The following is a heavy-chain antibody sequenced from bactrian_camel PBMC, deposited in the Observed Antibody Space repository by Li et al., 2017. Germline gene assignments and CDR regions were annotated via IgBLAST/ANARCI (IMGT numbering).Heavy chain of an antibody. V-gene: IGHV3S53*01. CDR2: IETSGIA. J-gene: IGHJ4*01. D-gene: IGHD2*01. CDR3: AADLRAPCSLVLPTVAEYEDNY. Sequence: HVQLVESGGGSVQNGGSLRLSCAASGIRYSSYCMGWYRQATGKEREAVATIETSGIADYGDSVRGRFTISNDNTKKTLYLQMNSLKPEDTAMYYCAADLRAPCSLVLPTVAEYEDNYWGQGTQVTVS. CDR1: GIRYSSYC.